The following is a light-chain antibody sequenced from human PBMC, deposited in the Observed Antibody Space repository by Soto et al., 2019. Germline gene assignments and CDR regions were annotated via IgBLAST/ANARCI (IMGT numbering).Light chain of an antibody. J-gene: IGLJ1*01. V-gene: IGLV2-14*01. CDR2: DVT. Sequence: QSVLTQPASGSGSPGQSITISCTGTSSEVGGYNYVSWYQQHPGKAPKLMISDVTNRPSGVSDRFSGSKSGNTASLTISGLQAEDEADYYCNSYRSSSTRYVFGTGTKVTVL. CDR3: NSYRSSSTRYV. CDR1: SSEVGGYNY.